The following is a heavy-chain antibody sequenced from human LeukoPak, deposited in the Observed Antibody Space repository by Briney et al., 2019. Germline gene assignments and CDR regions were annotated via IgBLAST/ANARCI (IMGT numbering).Heavy chain of an antibody. J-gene: IGHJ5*02. CDR1: GGSISSSTYC. CDR2: MIYSGRT. CDR3: ARVELGYCSGGYCYSDWFDP. D-gene: IGHD2-15*01. Sequence: SETLSLTCTVSGGSISSSTYCWGWIRQPPGKGLEWIASMIYSGRTYYNPSLKSRVTISVDTSKNQVSLKLKSVTAADTAVYYCARVELGYCSGGYCYSDWFDPWGQGTLVTVSS. V-gene: IGHV4-39*07.